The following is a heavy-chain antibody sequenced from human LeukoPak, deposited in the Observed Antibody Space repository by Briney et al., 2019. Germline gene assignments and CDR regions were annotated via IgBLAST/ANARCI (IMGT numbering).Heavy chain of an antibody. Sequence: SETLSLTCTVSGGSISSSYYYWGWIRQPPGQGREWIVSIYYSGSTYYNPSLQSRVTISVDTSKNQFSLQLSSVTAADTAVYYCAQEMATITWDYWGQGTLVTVSS. CDR1: GGSISSSYYY. CDR2: IYYSGST. V-gene: IGHV4-39*07. CDR3: AQEMATITWDY. J-gene: IGHJ4*02. D-gene: IGHD5-24*01.